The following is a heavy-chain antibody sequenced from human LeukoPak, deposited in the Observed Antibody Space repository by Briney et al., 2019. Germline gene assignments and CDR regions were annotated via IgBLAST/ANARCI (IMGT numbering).Heavy chain of an antibody. Sequence: GGSLRLPCAASGFTFSSYWMSWVRQAPGKGLEWVANIKQDGSEKYYVDSVKGRFTISRDNAKNSLYLQMNSLRAEDTAVYYCARAPYYYGSGSDAFDIWGQGTMVTVSS. CDR1: GFTFSSYW. J-gene: IGHJ3*02. D-gene: IGHD3-10*01. CDR3: ARAPYYYGSGSDAFDI. CDR2: IKQDGSEK. V-gene: IGHV3-7*01.